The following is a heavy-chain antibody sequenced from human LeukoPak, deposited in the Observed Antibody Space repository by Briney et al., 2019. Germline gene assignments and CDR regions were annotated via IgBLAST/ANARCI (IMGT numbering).Heavy chain of an antibody. D-gene: IGHD6-13*01. Sequence: PGGSLRFSCAASGFTFSSYSMNWVRQAPGKGLEWVSYISSSSSTIYYADSVKGRFTISRDNAKNSLYLQMNSLRAEDTAVYYCARAHSSSLRGAFDIWGQGTMVTVSS. CDR1: GFTFSSYS. CDR3: ARAHSSSLRGAFDI. CDR2: ISSSSSTI. V-gene: IGHV3-48*01. J-gene: IGHJ3*02.